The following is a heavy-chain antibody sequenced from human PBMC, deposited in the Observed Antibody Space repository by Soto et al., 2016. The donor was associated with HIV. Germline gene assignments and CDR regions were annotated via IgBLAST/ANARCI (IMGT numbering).Heavy chain of an antibody. D-gene: IGHD3-10*01. V-gene: IGHV1-2*02. CDR3: ARGSGSPGDRFDP. CDR1: GYTFIVYH. CDR2: INPNNGGT. Sequence: QVQLVQSGAEVKKPGASVKVSCKASGYTFIVYHIHWVRQAPGQGLEWMGWINPNNGGTRYQQKFQGRVTMTRDTSISTVYMELSRLRSDDTAIYYCARGSGSPGDRFDPWGQGTLVTVSS. J-gene: IGHJ5*02.